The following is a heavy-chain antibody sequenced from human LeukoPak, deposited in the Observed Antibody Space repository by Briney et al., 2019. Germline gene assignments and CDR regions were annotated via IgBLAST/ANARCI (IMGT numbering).Heavy chain of an antibody. CDR1: GGSISSGGYY. J-gene: IGHJ4*02. Sequence: SQTLSLTCTVSGGSISSGGYYWSWIRQHPGKGLEWIGCIYYSGSTYYNPSLKSRVTISVDTSKNQFSLKLSSVTAADTAVYYCAREDEGGAYFDYWGQGTLVTVSS. V-gene: IGHV4-31*03. CDR3: AREDEGGAYFDY. CDR2: IYYSGST. D-gene: IGHD3-16*01.